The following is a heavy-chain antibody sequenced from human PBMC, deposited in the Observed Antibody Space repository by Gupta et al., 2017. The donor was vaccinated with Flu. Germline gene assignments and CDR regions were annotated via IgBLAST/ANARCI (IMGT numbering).Heavy chain of an antibody. J-gene: IGHJ4*02. Sequence: QVQLVESGGGVVQPGRSLRLACAASGFPFRSYGMHWVRQAPGKGLEWVAVIWYDGSNKYYADSVKGRFTISRDNSKNTLYLQMNSLRAEDTAVYYCARDTRSGVDYWGQGTLVTVSS. V-gene: IGHV3-33*01. CDR1: GFPFRSYG. D-gene: IGHD2-15*01. CDR2: IWYDGSNK. CDR3: ARDTRSGVDY.